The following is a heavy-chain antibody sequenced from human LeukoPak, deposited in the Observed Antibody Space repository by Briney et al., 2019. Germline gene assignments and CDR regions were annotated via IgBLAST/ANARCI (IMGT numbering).Heavy chain of an antibody. D-gene: IGHD2-15*01. V-gene: IGHV4-39*01. J-gene: IGHJ4*02. CDR3: ARAIGGLIDY. CDR2: IYQRGTT. CDR1: GGSITSGSYY. Sequence: PSETLSLTCTISGGSITSGSYYWACVRQSPGTGLEWIGSIYQRGTTYYNPSLQSRVTISVDTSKNQFTLNLNFVTAADTAVYYCARAIGGLIDYWGPGTLVIVSS.